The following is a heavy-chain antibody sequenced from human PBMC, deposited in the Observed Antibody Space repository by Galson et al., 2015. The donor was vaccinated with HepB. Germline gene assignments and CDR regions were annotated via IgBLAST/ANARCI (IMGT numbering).Heavy chain of an antibody. V-gene: IGHV3-21*01. D-gene: IGHD5-24*01. CDR3: ARDESLGDGDAFDI. CDR1: GFTFSRYS. CDR2: IDSSSTYI. Sequence: SLRLSCAASGFTFSRYSMNWVRQAPGKGLDWVSSIDSSSTYIYCADSVRGRFTISRHNAKNSPYLQMNSLRAEDTAVYYCARDESLGDGDAFDIWGQGTMVTVSS. J-gene: IGHJ3*02.